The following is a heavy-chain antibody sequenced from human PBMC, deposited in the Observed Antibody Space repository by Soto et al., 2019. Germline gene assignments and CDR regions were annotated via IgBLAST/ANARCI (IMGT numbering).Heavy chain of an antibody. CDR3: ASVPRSWMSPSPDC. Sequence: SETLSLTCTVSGGSISSGGYYWTWIRQHPGKGLEWMGYIYYSGSTYYNPSLKSRVTISLDTSKNQFSLNLSSVTAADTALYYCASVPRSWMSPSPDCWGQGIVVTVSS. J-gene: IGHJ4*02. V-gene: IGHV4-31*03. CDR1: GGSISSGGYY. D-gene: IGHD6-13*01. CDR2: IYYSGST.